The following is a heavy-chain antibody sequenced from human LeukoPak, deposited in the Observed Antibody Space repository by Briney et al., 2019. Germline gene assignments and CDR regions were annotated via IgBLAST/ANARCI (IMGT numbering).Heavy chain of an antibody. CDR1: GGTFSSYA. D-gene: IGHD1-1*01. V-gene: IGHV1-69*01. CDR3: ASGVRREEWFDP. Sequence: GSSVTVSFTASGGTFSSYAISWVRQAPGQGLEWMGGIIPIFGSANYAQKFQGRVTITADESTSTAYMELSSLRSEDTAVYYCASGVRREEWFDPWGQGTLVTVSS. CDR2: IIPIFGSA. J-gene: IGHJ5*02.